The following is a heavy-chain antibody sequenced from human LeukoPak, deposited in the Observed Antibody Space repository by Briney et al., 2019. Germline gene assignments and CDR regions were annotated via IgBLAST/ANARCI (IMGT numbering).Heavy chain of an antibody. D-gene: IGHD6-19*01. CDR3: ARDPHSSGWYD. V-gene: IGHV1-46*01. Sequence: ASVKVSCKASGYTFTSNYIHWVRQAPGQGLEWVGMINPRGGSASFAQKFQGRITMTRDTSTSTVYMELSSLRSEDTAVYYCARDPHSSGWYDWGQGTLVTVSS. J-gene: IGHJ4*02. CDR1: GYTFTSNY. CDR2: INPRGGSA.